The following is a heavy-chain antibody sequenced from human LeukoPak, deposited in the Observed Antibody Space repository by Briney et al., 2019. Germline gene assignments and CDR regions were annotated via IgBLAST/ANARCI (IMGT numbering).Heavy chain of an antibody. Sequence: GGSLRLSCATSGFTFRNFDLHWVRQTTGEGLEWVSAIGTAGDTYYPDSVKGRFTISRDNAKNSFYLQMNNLRVGDTAVYYCSRGGAPAGYAYDIWGHGTVVTVSS. J-gene: IGHJ3*02. CDR3: SRGGAPAGYAYDI. D-gene: IGHD6-13*01. CDR1: GFTFRNFD. V-gene: IGHV3-13*01. CDR2: IGTAGDT.